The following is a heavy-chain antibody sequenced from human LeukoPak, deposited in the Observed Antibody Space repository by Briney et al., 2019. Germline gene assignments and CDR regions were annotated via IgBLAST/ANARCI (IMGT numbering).Heavy chain of an antibody. D-gene: IGHD3/OR15-3a*01. Sequence: GGSLRLSCAASGFTFNDAWMTWVRRAPGKGLEWVSTIGDSGDKSYYPDSVKGRFTISRDLSKDTLFLEMHNLRAEDTAVYYCAKGRALWTYDFDSWGQGTLVTVSS. J-gene: IGHJ4*02. CDR1: GFTFNDAW. V-gene: IGHV3-23*01. CDR2: IGDSGDKS. CDR3: AKGRALWTYDFDS.